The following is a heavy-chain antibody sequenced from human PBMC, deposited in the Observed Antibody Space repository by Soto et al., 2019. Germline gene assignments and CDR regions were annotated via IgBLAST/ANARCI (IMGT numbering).Heavy chain of an antibody. CDR3: AKGVPGIAVAGTGYFQH. CDR2: ISGSGDST. J-gene: IGHJ1*01. CDR1: GFTFSSYA. D-gene: IGHD6-19*01. Sequence: GGSLRLSCAASGFTFSSYAMSWVRQAPGKGLEWVSGISGSGDSTYYADSVKGRFTISRDNSKNTLYLLMNSLRADDTAVYYCAKGVPGIAVAGTGYFQHWGQGTLVTVSS. V-gene: IGHV3-23*01.